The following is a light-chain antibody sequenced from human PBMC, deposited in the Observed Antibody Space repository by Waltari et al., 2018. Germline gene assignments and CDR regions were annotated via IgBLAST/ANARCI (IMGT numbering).Light chain of an antibody. V-gene: IGLV1-51*01. J-gene: IGLJ2*01. CDR2: DNN. CDR1: TSNIANNY. CDR3: GTWDSRRSTVV. Sequence: QSVLTQPPSVSAAAGQKITISCSGSTSNIANNYVSWYQQVPGTAPKALIYDNNRRPSGIPDRFSRSKSGTSATLGITGLQTGDEADYYCGTWDSRRSTVVLGGGTKLTVL.